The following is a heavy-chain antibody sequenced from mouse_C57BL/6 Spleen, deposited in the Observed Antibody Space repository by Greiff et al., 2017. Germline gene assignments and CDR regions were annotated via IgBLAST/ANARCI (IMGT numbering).Heavy chain of an antibody. Sequence: QVQLQQPGAELVRPGSSVKLSCKASGYTFTSYWMDWVKQRPGQGLEWIGNIYPSDSETHYNQKFKDKATLTVDKSSSTAYMQLSSLTSEDSAVYYSARASSHHYYAMDYWGQGTSVTVSS. V-gene: IGHV1-61*01. CDR3: ARASSHHYYAMDY. CDR1: GYTFTSYW. J-gene: IGHJ4*01. CDR2: IYPSDSET. D-gene: IGHD1-1*01.